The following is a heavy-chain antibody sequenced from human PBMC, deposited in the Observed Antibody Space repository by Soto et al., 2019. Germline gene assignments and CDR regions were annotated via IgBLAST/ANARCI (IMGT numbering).Heavy chain of an antibody. J-gene: IGHJ4*02. Sequence: GSLRLSCAASGFTFRSYGMHWVRQAPVKGLEWVAVLWYDESRRYYADSVKGRFTISRDISQNTLYLQLSDLRAEDTAVYYCARDICSGGFCLDYWGQGTLVTVSS. D-gene: IGHD2-15*01. CDR2: LWYDESRR. V-gene: IGHV3-33*01. CDR3: ARDICSGGFCLDY. CDR1: GFTFRSYG.